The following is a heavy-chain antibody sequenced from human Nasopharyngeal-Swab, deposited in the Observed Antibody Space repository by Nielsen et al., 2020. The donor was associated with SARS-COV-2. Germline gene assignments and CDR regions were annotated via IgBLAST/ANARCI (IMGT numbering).Heavy chain of an antibody. CDR2: IYYSGST. V-gene: IGHV4-59*08. CDR1: GGSTSSYY. D-gene: IGHD2-21*02. CDR3: ARHVPMVTARGDAFDI. Sequence: SETLSLTCTVSGGSTSSYYWSWIRQPPGKGLEWIGYIYYSGSTNYNPSLKSRVTISVDTSKNQFSLKLSSVTAADTAVYYCARHVPMVTARGDAFDIWGQGTMVTVSS. J-gene: IGHJ3*02.